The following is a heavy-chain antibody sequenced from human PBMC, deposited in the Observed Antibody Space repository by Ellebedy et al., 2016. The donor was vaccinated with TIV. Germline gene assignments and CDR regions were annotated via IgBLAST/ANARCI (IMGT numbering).Heavy chain of an antibody. CDR1: GYTFTRNA. J-gene: IGHJ3*02. CDR3: ARLGHSGSYVGAFDI. V-gene: IGHV1-3*01. D-gene: IGHD1-26*01. Sequence: AASVKVSCKASGYTFTRNALHWVRQAPGQRLEWMGWINAGNGNTKYSQKFQGRVTITRDTSASTAYMELSSLRSEDTAVYYCARLGHSGSYVGAFDIWGQGTTVTVSS. CDR2: INAGNGNT.